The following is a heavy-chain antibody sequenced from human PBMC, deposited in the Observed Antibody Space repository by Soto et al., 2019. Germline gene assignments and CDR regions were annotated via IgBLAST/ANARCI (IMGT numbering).Heavy chain of an antibody. J-gene: IGHJ4*02. CDR3: AKDLGSSAWYPFDC. V-gene: IGHV5-51*01. D-gene: IGHD6-19*01. Sequence: PGESLKISCQGTGYRFSSSWIGWVRQKPGKGLEWLGNVYPSDSDVRYSPAFEGQVTISADNSINTAYLQLLNLKASDTAVYYCAKDLGSSAWYPFDCWGQGTLVTVSS. CDR2: VYPSDSDV. CDR1: GYRFSSSW.